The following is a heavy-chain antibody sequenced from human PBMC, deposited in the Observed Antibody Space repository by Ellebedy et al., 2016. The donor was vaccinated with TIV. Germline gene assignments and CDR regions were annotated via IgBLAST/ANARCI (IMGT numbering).Heavy chain of an antibody. CDR3: ARDQWLGRAYYFDS. CDR1: GFTFSNYW. J-gene: IGHJ4*02. Sequence: GESLKISCAASGFTFSNYWMTWVRQAPGKGLEWVANIKQDGSEKYYVDSVKGRFSTSRDNTKNSLYLQMNSLTDEDTAVYYCARDQWLGRAYYFDSWGQGTLVTVSS. CDR2: IKQDGSEK. D-gene: IGHD6-19*01. V-gene: IGHV3-7*01.